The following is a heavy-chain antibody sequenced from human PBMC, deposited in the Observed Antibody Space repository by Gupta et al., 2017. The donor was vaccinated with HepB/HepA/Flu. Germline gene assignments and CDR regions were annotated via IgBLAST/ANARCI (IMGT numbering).Heavy chain of an antibody. CDR1: GYTFATYA. D-gene: IGHD6-19*01. V-gene: IGHV1-3*01. Sequence: QVQLVQSGAEVKKPGASVKVSCKTSGYTFATYAIHWVRQAPGQSLEWMGGINGDNGYTTYSQKFQGRVTITRDTSASTAYVEVNSLRSEDTAVYYCARVGFGFEWWLVLNHWGQGTLVTVSS. CDR3: ARVGFGFEWWLVLNH. J-gene: IGHJ5*02. CDR2: INGDNGYT.